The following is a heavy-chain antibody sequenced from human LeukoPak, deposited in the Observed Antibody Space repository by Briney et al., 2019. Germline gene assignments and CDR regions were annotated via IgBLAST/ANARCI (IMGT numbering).Heavy chain of an antibody. CDR3: ARARSSSWYGGFDY. D-gene: IGHD6-13*01. Sequence: PSETLSLTCTVSGGSISSYYWSWIRQPAGEGLEWIGRIYTSGSTNYNPSLKSRVTMSVDTSKNQFSLMLSSVTAADTAVYYCARARSSSWYGGFDYLGQGTLVTVSS. CDR2: IYTSGST. V-gene: IGHV4-4*07. CDR1: GGSISSYY. J-gene: IGHJ4*02.